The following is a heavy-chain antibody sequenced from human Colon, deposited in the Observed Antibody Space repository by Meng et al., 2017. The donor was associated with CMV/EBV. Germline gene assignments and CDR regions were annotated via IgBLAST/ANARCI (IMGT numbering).Heavy chain of an antibody. J-gene: IGHJ5*02. V-gene: IGHV1-2*02. CDR1: GYRFTDYY. D-gene: IGHD1-7*01. CDR2: VNPHGGGT. CDR3: ARAKCGTTSCPQGLDP. Sequence: ASVKVSCKASGYRFTDYYLHWVRQAPGQGLEWMGWVNPHGGGTDYAQTCQGRVTMTRDTSNTTVYLEVYRLTSDDTAVYYCARAKCGTTSCPQGLDPWGQGTLVTVSS.